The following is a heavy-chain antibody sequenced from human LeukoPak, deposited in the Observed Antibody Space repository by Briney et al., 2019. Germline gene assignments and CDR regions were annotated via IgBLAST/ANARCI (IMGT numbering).Heavy chain of an antibody. J-gene: IGHJ6*02. CDR3: ARDSYYDFWSGYGDYYYYGMDV. CDR2: IYYSGST. Sequence: PSQTLSLTCTVSGGSISSGGYSWSWIRQHPGKGLEWIGYIYYSGSTYYNPSLKSRVTISVDTSKNQFSLKLSSVTAADTAVYYCARDSYYDFWSGYGDYYYYGMDVWGQGTTVTVSS. V-gene: IGHV4-31*03. D-gene: IGHD3-3*01. CDR1: GGSISSGGYS.